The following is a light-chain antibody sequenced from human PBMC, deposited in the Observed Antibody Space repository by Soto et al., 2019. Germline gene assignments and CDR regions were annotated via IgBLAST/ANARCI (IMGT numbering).Light chain of an antibody. CDR2: DVS. CDR3: SSYISSSVFYV. V-gene: IGLV2-14*01. Sequence: QSAPTQPASVSGSPGQSIAISCTGTSSDVGGYNYVSWYQQHPGKAPKLMIYDVSNRPSGVSNRFSGSKSGNTASLTISGLQAEDEADYYCSSYISSSVFYVFGTGTKVTVL. J-gene: IGLJ1*01. CDR1: SSDVGGYNY.